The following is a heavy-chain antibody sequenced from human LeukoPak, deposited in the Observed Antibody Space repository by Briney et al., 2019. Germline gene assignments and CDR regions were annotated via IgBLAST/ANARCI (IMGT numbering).Heavy chain of an antibody. V-gene: IGHV3-7*01. J-gene: IGHJ4*02. CDR2: IKEDGSEK. Sequence: GGSLRLSCAASGFTFSSYAMHWVRQAMGKGLECVAKIKEDGSEKHYVDSVKGRFTISRDNTKNSLYLQMSSLGAEDTAVYYCARDYTGGWNDYWGQGTLVIVSS. CDR1: GFTFSSYA. D-gene: IGHD7-27*01. CDR3: ARDYTGGWNDY.